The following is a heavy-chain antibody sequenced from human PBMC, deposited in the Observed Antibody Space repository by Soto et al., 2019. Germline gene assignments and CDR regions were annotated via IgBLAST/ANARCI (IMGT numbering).Heavy chain of an antibody. CDR3: ARDPQRPVHYYYYYMDV. D-gene: IGHD6-25*01. CDR1: GFTFSSYS. J-gene: IGHJ6*03. CDR2: ISSSSSYI. V-gene: IGHV3-21*01. Sequence: GGSLRLSCAASGFTFSSYSMNWVRQAPGKGLEWVSSISSSSSYIYYADSVKGRFTISRDNAKNSLYLQMNSLRAEDTAVYYCARDPQRPVHYYYYYMDVWGKGTTVTVSS.